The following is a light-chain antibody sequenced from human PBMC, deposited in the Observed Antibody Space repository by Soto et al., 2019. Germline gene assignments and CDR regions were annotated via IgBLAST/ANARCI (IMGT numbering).Light chain of an antibody. CDR2: VAS. J-gene: IGKJ3*01. CDR1: QDINYY. CDR3: QQFDSYPRT. Sequence: GDRVTITCRASQDINYYLAWYQQKPGTAPKLLIYVASTLQSGVPSRFSGSGSGTDFTLTISSLQPEDFATYYCQQFDSYPRTFGPGTKVDIK. V-gene: IGKV1-9*01.